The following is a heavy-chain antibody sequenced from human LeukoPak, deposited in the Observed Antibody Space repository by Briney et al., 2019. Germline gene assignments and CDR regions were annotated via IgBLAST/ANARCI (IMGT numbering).Heavy chain of an antibody. D-gene: IGHD3-10*01. Sequence: ASVKVSCKACGYTFTGYYMQWVRQAPGQGREWMGWINPNSGGKNYAQKFQGRVTMTRDTSISTAYMALSRLRSDDTAVYYCARERRFGGWFDPWGQGTLVTVSS. J-gene: IGHJ5*02. CDR2: INPNSGGK. CDR1: GYTFTGYY. CDR3: ARERRFGGWFDP. V-gene: IGHV1-2*02.